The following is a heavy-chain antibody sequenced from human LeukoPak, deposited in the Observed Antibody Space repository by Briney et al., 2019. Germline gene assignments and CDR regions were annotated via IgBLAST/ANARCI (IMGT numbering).Heavy chain of an antibody. J-gene: IGHJ4*02. CDR2: VSAYNGNT. CDR3: ARDRMDTGTYFDY. Sequence: GASVTVSCKTSGYTFTTSGISWVRQAPGQGLEWMGWVSAYNGNTNYAQRLQGRVSMTRDTSTSTVYMELRSLRSDDTAVYYCARDRMDTGTYFDYWGQGTLVTVSS. D-gene: IGHD5-18*01. V-gene: IGHV1-18*01. CDR1: GYTFTTSG.